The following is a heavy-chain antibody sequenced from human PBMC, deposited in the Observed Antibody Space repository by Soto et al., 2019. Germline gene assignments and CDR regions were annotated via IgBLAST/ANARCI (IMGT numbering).Heavy chain of an antibody. J-gene: IGHJ6*02. D-gene: IGHD5-18*01. CDR2: IKSKTDGGTT. CDR3: TTDPRETIQLWSPLGGYYYYYGMDV. V-gene: IGHV3-15*01. Sequence: GGSLRLSCAASGFTFSNAWMSWVRQAPGKGLEWVGRIKSKTDGGTTDYAAPVKGRFTISRDDSKNTLYLQMNSLKTEDTAVYYCTTDPRETIQLWSPLGGYYYYYGMDVWGQGTTVTVSS. CDR1: GFTFSNAW.